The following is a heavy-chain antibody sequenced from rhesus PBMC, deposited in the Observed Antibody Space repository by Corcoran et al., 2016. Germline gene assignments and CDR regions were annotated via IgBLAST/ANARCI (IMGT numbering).Heavy chain of an antibody. D-gene: IGHD5-12*01. CDR1: GASLSSSNW. CDR3: ARGHSYFYYFDY. J-gene: IGHJ4*01. Sequence: QVQLQESGPGLVKPSETLSLTFPGSGASLSSSNWWRWIRQSSGKGLEWIGGNYSNTESTNYNPSLKNRVTISKDTSKNQFSLKLSSVTAADTAVYYCARGHSYFYYFDYWGQGVLVTVSS. V-gene: IGHV4S12*01. CDR2: NYSNTEST.